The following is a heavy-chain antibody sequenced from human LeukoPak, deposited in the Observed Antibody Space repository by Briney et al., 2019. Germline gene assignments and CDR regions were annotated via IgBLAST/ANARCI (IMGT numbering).Heavy chain of an antibody. J-gene: IGHJ5*02. CDR3: AREDTAMVNNWFDP. V-gene: IGHV4-61*01. Sequence: SETLSLTCTVSGGSVSSGSYYWSWIRQPPGKGLEWIGYIYYSGSTNYNPSLKSRVTISVDTSKNQFSLKLSSVTAADTAVYYCAREDTAMVNNWFDPWVQGTLVTVSS. CDR1: GGSVSSGSYY. CDR2: IYYSGST. D-gene: IGHD5-18*01.